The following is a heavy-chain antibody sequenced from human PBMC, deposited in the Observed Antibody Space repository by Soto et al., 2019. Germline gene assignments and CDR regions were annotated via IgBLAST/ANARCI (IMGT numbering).Heavy chain of an antibody. J-gene: IGHJ4*02. CDR3: ASYRPDDEDVLTGYSEYYFDY. CDR1: GGPVRDAYSY. V-gene: IGHV4-30-4*01. D-gene: IGHD3-9*01. Sequence: SETLSLTCTVSGGPVRDAYSYWTWIRQPPGKGLEWMGYLPYTGSTYYNPSLKSRVTMSVDTSKNQFSLKLSSVTAADTAVYYCASYRPDDEDVLTGYSEYYFDYWDRGTRSTVSS. CDR2: LPYTGST.